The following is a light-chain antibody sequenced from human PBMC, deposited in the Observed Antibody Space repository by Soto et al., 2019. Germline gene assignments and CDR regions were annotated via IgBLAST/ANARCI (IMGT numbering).Light chain of an antibody. Sequence: QSFLTQPPSASGSPGQSVTIPCTGTSSDVGGYDHVSWYQQHPGKAPKLMIYEVTKRPAGVPDRFSGSKPGNTASLTVSGLQAEDEADYYCSSDAGNYNYVFGTGTKVTVL. CDR3: SSDAGNYNYV. CDR1: SSDVGGYDH. CDR2: EVT. V-gene: IGLV2-8*01. J-gene: IGLJ1*01.